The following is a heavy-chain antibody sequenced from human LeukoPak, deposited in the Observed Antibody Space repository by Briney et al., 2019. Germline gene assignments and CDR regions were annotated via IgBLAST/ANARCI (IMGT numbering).Heavy chain of an antibody. CDR3: ARARGAVAIDY. D-gene: IGHD6-19*01. V-gene: IGHV4-34*01. CDR1: GGSFSGYY. J-gene: IGHJ4*02. CDR2: INHSGST. Sequence: SETLSLTCAVYGGSFSGYYWSWIRQPPGKGLEWIGEINHSGSTNYNPSLTSRLTISVDTSKNQFSLKLSSVTAADTAVYYCARARGAVAIDYWGQGTLVTVSS.